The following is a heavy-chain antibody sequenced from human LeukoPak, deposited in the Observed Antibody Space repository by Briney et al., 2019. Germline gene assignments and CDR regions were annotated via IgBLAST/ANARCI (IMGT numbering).Heavy chain of an antibody. D-gene: IGHD3-10*01. Sequence: PGGSLRLSCAASGFTFSSYAMTWVRQAPGQGLKWVSAIRGAGGATYYADSVKGRFTNSRDNSKNTLYLQMNSLRAEDTAIYYCAKDRAISLVPYYLVPVIWGQGTMVTVSS. CDR1: GFTFSSYA. J-gene: IGHJ3*02. CDR2: IRGAGGAT. CDR3: AKDRAISLVPYYLVPVI. V-gene: IGHV3-23*01.